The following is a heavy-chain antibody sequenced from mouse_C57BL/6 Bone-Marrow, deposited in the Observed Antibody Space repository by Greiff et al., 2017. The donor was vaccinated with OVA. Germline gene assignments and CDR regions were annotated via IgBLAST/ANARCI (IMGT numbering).Heavy chain of an antibody. V-gene: IGHV5-12*01. CDR2: ISNGGGST. CDR3: ARHKGCDWGFAY. CDR1: GFTFSDYY. Sequence: EVKLVESGGGLVQPGGSLKLSCAASGFTFSDYYMSWVRQTPGKRLEWIAYISNGGGSTYYPDTVKGRFTISRDNATNTLYLQMSRLKSEDTAMYYCARHKGCDWGFAYWGQGTLVTVSA. D-gene: IGHD4-1*01. J-gene: IGHJ3*01.